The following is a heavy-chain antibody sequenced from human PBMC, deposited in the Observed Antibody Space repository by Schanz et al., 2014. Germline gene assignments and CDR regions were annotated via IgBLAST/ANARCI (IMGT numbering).Heavy chain of an antibody. Sequence: EVQLVESGGGLVQPGGSLRLSCATSGFSFSSYAINWVRQAPGKGLEWLSYISDSGTYTNYADSVKGRFTISRDNAKSSLYLQMNSLRVEDTAVYYCAASSGWHPSTDYWGQGTLVTVSS. V-gene: IGHV3-21*05. D-gene: IGHD6-19*01. CDR2: ISDSGTYT. J-gene: IGHJ4*02. CDR3: AASSGWHPSTDY. CDR1: GFSFSSYA.